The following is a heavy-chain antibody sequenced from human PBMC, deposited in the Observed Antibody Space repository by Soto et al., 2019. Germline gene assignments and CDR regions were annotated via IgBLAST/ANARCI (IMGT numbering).Heavy chain of an antibody. J-gene: IGHJ6*02. CDR2: ISSSGSTI. D-gene: IGHD6-13*01. CDR1: GFTFSDYY. V-gene: IGHV3-11*01. Sequence: QVQLVESGGGLVKPGGSLRLSCAASGFTFSDYYMSWIRQAPGKGLEWVSYISSSGSTIYYADSVKGRFTISRDNAKNSLYLHMNSLRAEDTAVYYCAREGDSSSQAGYYYYYGMDVWGQGTTVTVSS. CDR3: AREGDSSSQAGYYYYYGMDV.